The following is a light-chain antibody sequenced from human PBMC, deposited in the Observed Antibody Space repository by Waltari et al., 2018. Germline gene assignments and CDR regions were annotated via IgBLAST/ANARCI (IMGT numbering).Light chain of an antibody. CDR2: AAS. CDR1: ESISTY. J-gene: IGKJ4*01. Sequence: DMQMTQSPSSLSASMGDRVTITCRASESISTYLNRYQHKPGKAPNLLIYAASTLQSGVPSRFSGSGSGTHFTLTISNVQPEDFATYYCQQSYSTPLTLGGGTKLEIK. V-gene: IGKV1-39*01. CDR3: QQSYSTPLT.